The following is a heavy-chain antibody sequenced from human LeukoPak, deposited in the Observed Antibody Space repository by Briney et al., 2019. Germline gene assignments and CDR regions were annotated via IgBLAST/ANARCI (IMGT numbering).Heavy chain of an antibody. CDR3: AREQRGGLSGSLGGLFASYNTYYYMDV. Sequence: ASVKVSCKASGYTFTGYYMPWVRQAPGQGLEWMGWINPNSGGTNDAQKFQGRGTMTRDTPISTANMELSSLRPEGTAVNSCAREQRGGLSGSLGGLFASYNTYYYMDVWGRGTTVTVSS. D-gene: IGHD1-26*01. V-gene: IGHV1-2*02. CDR1: GYTFTGYY. J-gene: IGHJ6*03. CDR2: INPNSGGT.